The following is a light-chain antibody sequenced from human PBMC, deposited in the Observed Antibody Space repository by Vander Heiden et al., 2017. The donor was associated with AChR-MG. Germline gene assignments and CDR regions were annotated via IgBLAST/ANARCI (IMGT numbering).Light chain of an antibody. CDR1: QSISSY. CDR2: AAS. CDR3: QQSDSPPQT. J-gene: IGKJ1*01. Sequence: DIQMTQFPSSLSASVGDRVTITCRASQSISSYLNWYLQKPGKAPELLIYAASSLQSGVPSRFSGSGSGTHFTLTISSLHPEDFAAYYCQQSDSPPQTFGQGTKVEIK. V-gene: IGKV1-39*01.